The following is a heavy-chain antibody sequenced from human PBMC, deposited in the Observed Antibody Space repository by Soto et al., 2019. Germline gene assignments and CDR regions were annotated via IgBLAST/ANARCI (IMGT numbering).Heavy chain of an antibody. CDR1: GYTFTSYG. CDR3: ARTDYYDASSIYYFDY. D-gene: IGHD3-22*01. V-gene: IGHV1-18*01. CDR2: ISAYNGNT. Sequence: ASMKVSCKASGYTFTSYGISWVRQAPGQGLEWMGWISAYNGNTNYAQKLQGRVTMTTDTSTSTAYMELRSLRSDDTAVYYCARTDYYDASSIYYFDYWGQGTLVTVSS. J-gene: IGHJ4*02.